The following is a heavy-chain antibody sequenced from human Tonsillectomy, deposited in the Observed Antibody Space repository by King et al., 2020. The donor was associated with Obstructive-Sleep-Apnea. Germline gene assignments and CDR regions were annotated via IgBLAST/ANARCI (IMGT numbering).Heavy chain of an antibody. D-gene: IGHD6-13*01. Sequence: VQLQQWGAGLLRPSETLSLTCAVFGGSFSDYYWSWIRQPPGKGLEWIGEINHSGSTNYNPSLQSRVTISVDTSKNQFSLKLSSVTAADTAVYYCARGSGAAAVNWFDPWGQGTLVIVSS. CDR2: INHSGST. CDR3: ARGSGAAAVNWFDP. J-gene: IGHJ5*02. CDR1: GGSFSDYY. V-gene: IGHV4-34*01.